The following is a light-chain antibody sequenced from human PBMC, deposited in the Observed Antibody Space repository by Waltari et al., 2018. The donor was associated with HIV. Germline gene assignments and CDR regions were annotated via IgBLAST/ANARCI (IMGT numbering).Light chain of an antibody. CDR3: QQYGSSPMCT. CDR1: QSVSSSN. Sequence: EIVFTQSPGPLSLSPGVRATLSCTPSQSVSSSNLAWYQQKPGQDPRLLIYGASSRATGIPDRFSGSRSGTDFTITISRLEPEDFAVYYCQQYGSSPMCTFGEGTKVEIK. V-gene: IGKV3-20*01. J-gene: IGKJ2*02. CDR2: GAS.